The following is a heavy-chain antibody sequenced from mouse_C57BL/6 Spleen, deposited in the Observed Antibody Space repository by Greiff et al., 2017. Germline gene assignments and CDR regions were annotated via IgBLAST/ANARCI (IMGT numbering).Heavy chain of an antibody. V-gene: IGHV1-85*01. J-gene: IGHJ2*01. CDR2: IYPRDGST. D-gene: IGHD4-1*01. CDR3: ARGNWAYFDY. CDR1: GYTFTSYD. Sequence: VKLMESGPELVKPGASVKLSCKASGYTFTSYDINWVKQRPGQGLEWIGWIYPRDGSTKYNEKFKGKATLTVDTSSSTAYMELHSLTSEDSAVYFCARGNWAYFDYWGQGTTLTVSS.